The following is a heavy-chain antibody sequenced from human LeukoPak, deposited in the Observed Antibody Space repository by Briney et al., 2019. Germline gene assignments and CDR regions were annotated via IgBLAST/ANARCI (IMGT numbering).Heavy chain of an antibody. V-gene: IGHV3-21*01. Sequence: GGSLRLSCAASGFTFRIYNMNWVRQAPGKGLEWVSSITSSSSDIYYADSVKGRFTISRDNAKNSLYLQMNSLRVEDTAVYYCARDLYYFDNSGPTLDDYWGQGTLVTVSS. CDR1: GFTFRIYN. CDR2: ITSSSSDI. CDR3: ARDLYYFDNSGPTLDDY. D-gene: IGHD3-22*01. J-gene: IGHJ4*02.